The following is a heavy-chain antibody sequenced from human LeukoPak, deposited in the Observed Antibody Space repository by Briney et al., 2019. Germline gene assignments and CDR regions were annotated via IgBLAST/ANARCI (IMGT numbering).Heavy chain of an antibody. CDR1: GGSITSSNYY. J-gene: IGHJ4*02. D-gene: IGHD3-10*01. Sequence: SATLSLTCTVSGGSITSSNYYWGWIRQPPGKGLEWIGSFYYSGSTNYNPSLKSRVTISVDTSKNQFSLKLSSVTAADTAVYYCVYYYGSGSVEYWGQGTLVTVSS. CDR3: VYYYGSGSVEY. CDR2: FYYSGST. V-gene: IGHV4-39*01.